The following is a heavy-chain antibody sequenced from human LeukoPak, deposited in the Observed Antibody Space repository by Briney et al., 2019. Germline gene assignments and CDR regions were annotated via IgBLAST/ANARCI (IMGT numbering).Heavy chain of an antibody. CDR3: EKRWMFGGILGYFDY. CDR2: IYSGGST. D-gene: IGHD3-16*01. CDR1: GFTVSSNY. V-gene: IGHV3-53*01. J-gene: IGHJ4*02. Sequence: GGSLRLSCAASGFTVSSNYMSWVRQAPGKGLEWVSVIYSGGSTYYADSVKGRFTISRDNSKNMLFLQMNSLRAEDTAVYYCEKRWMFGGILGYFDYWGQGTLVTVSS.